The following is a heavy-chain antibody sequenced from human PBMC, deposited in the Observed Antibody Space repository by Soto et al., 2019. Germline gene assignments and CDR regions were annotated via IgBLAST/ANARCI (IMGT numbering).Heavy chain of an antibody. Sequence: KVSCKASVGTFSSYAISWVRQAPGQGLEWMGGIIPIFGTANYAQKFQGRVTITADKSTSTAYMELSSLRSEDTAVYYCARRSLVTAAAGTGFDPWGQGTLVTVSS. V-gene: IGHV1-69*06. CDR3: ARRSLVTAAAGTGFDP. J-gene: IGHJ5*02. D-gene: IGHD6-13*01. CDR2: IIPIFGTA. CDR1: VGTFSSYA.